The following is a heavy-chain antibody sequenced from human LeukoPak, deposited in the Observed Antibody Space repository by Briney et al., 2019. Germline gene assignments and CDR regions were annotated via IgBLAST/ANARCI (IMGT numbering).Heavy chain of an antibody. CDR3: ARDADYDSSAYGY. J-gene: IGHJ4*02. V-gene: IGHV3-23*01. CDR1: GFTFSNYA. D-gene: IGHD3-22*01. Sequence: SGGSLRLSCAASGFTFSNYAMTWVRQAPGKGLEWVSSMNGNGGTTHYADSVKGRFTISRDNSKNTLYLQMNNLRAEDAAVYYCARDADYDSSAYGYWGQGTLVTVSS. CDR2: MNGNGGTT.